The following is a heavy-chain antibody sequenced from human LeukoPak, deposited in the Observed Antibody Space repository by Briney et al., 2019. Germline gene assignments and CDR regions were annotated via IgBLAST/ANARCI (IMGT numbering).Heavy chain of an antibody. CDR3: ARLGWPSRGYMVYDSSGYISA. J-gene: IGHJ5*02. V-gene: IGHV4-61*02. Sequence: PSETLSLTCTVSGGSISSGSYYWNWIRQPAGKGLEWIGRIYTSGSTNYNPSLKSRVTISVDTSKNQFSLKLSSVTAADTAVYYCARLGWPSRGYMVYDSSGYISAWGQGTLVTVSS. CDR1: GGSISSGSYY. D-gene: IGHD3-22*01. CDR2: IYTSGST.